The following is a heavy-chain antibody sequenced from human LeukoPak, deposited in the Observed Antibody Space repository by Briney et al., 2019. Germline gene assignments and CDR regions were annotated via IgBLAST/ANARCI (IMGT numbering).Heavy chain of an antibody. D-gene: IGHD1-26*01. CDR1: GGSISSYY. J-gene: IGHJ4*02. Sequence: SETLSLTCTVSGGSISSYYWNWIRQPPGKGLEWIGYIYYSGSTNYNPSLKSRVTISVDTSKNQFSLKLSSVTAADTAVYYCARGTPYSGSYYWGQGTLVTVSS. CDR2: IYYSGST. V-gene: IGHV4-59*08. CDR3: ARGTPYSGSYY.